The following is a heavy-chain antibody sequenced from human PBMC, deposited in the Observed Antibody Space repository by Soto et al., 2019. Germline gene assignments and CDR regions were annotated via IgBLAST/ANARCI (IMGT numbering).Heavy chain of an antibody. V-gene: IGHV1-69*02. CDR2: IISILGIA. J-gene: IGHJ3*02. CDR1: GGTFSSYT. CDR3: ARPAPWDDAFDI. D-gene: IGHD1-26*01. Sequence: QVQLVQSGAEVKKPGSSVKVSCKASGGTFSSYTISWVRQAPGQGLEWMGRIISILGIANYAQKFQGRVTITADKSTSTAYMELSSLRSEDTAVYYCARPAPWDDAFDIWGQGTMVTVSS.